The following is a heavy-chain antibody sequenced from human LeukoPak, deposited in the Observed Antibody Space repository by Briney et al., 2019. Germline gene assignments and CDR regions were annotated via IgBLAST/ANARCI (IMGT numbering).Heavy chain of an antibody. V-gene: IGHV5-10-1*01. J-gene: IGHJ3*02. CDR2: IDPSDSYT. Sequence: GESLKISCKDSGYKFTNYWIFWVGQMHGKGLEWMGRIDPSDSYTNYSPSFQGHVTISADESISTAYLQWSSLKASDTAMYYCARLQGYCISTTCYGAFDIWGQGTMVTVSS. CDR1: GYKFTNYW. CDR3: ARLQGYCISTTCYGAFDI. D-gene: IGHD2-2*01.